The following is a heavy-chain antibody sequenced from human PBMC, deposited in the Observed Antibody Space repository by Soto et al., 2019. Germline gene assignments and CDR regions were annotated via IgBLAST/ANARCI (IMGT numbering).Heavy chain of an antibody. CDR2: ISSSSSTM. V-gene: IGHV3-48*01. J-gene: IGHJ6*03. Sequence: GGSLRLSCAASGFTFSSYSMNWVRQAPGKGLEWVSYISSSSSTMYYADSVKGRFTISRDNAKNSLYLQMNSLRAEDTAVFYCARASQYYYMDVWGKGTTVTVSS. CDR1: GFTFSSYS. CDR3: ARASQYYYMDV.